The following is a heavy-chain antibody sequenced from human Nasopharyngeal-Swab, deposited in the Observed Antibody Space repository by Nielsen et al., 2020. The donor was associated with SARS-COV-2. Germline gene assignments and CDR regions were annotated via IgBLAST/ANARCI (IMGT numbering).Heavy chain of an antibody. D-gene: IGHD6-19*01. V-gene: IGHV3-23*01. CDR3: AKDGQSQVYYYYMDV. CDR2: ISGSGGST. CDR1: GLTFSSHW. J-gene: IGHJ6*03. Sequence: GESLKISCAGSGLTFSSHWMSWVRQAPGKGLEWVSAISGSGGSTYYADSVKGRFTISRDNSKNTLYLQMNSLRAEDTAVYYCAKDGQSQVYYYYMDVWGKGTTVTVSS.